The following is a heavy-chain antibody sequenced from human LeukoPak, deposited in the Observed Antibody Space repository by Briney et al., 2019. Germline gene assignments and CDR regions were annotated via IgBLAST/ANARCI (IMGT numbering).Heavy chain of an antibody. Sequence: SETLSLTCTVSGVSISSSNSYWGWIRQPPGKGLEWIGSIYYTGNTYYNASLKSQVSISIDTSKNQFSLKLSSVTAADTAVYYCARADYDFWSGYYPSEYFQHWGQGTLVTVSS. CDR3: ARADYDFWSGYYPSEYFQH. J-gene: IGHJ1*01. V-gene: IGHV4-39*07. CDR1: GVSISSSNSY. CDR2: IYYTGNT. D-gene: IGHD3-3*01.